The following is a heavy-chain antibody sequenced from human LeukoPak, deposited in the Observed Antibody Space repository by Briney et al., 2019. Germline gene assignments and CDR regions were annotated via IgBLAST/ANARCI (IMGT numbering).Heavy chain of an antibody. Sequence: SETLSLTCAVYGGSFSGYYWSWIRQPPGKGLEWIGEINHSGSTNYNPSLKSRVTISVDTSKNQFSLKLSSVTAADTAVYYCARRAQYYYDSSGYPYWGQGTLVTVS. CDR2: INHSGST. V-gene: IGHV4-34*01. CDR1: GGSFSGYY. J-gene: IGHJ4*02. D-gene: IGHD3-22*01. CDR3: ARRAQYYYDSSGYPY.